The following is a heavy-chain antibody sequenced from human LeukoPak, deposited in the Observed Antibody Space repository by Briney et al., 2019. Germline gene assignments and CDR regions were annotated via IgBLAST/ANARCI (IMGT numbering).Heavy chain of an antibody. CDR3: ATSKGVRRNGWLDAFDI. D-gene: IGHD3-22*01. CDR1: GGSFSGYY. V-gene: IGHV4-34*01. CDR2: INHSGST. Sequence: SETLSLTCAVYGGSFSGYYWSWIRQPPGKGLEWIGEINHSGSTNYNPSLKSRVTISVDTSKNQFSLKLSSVTAADTAVYYCATSKGVRRNGWLDAFDIWGQGTMVTVSS. J-gene: IGHJ3*02.